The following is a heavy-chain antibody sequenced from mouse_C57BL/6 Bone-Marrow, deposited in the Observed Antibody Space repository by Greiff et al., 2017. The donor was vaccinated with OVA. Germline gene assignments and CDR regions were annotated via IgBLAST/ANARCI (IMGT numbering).Heavy chain of an antibody. D-gene: IGHD1-1*01. CDR2: IYPGDGDT. CDR3: ARLYYGSSSHV. Sequence: QVQLKESGPELVKPGASVKISCKASGYAFSSSWMNWVKQRPGKGLEWIGRIYPGDGDTNYNGKFKGKATLTADKSSSTAYMQLSSLTSEGSAVYFCARLYYGSSSHVWGTGTTVTVSS. CDR1: GYAFSSSW. V-gene: IGHV1-82*01. J-gene: IGHJ1*03.